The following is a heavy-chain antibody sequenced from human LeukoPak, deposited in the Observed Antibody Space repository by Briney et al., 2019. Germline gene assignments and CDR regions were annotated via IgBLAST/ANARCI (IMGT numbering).Heavy chain of an antibody. CDR2: INPDGSSS. D-gene: IGHD4-17*01. J-gene: IGHJ4*02. Sequence: GGSLRLSCAASGFTFSNYWMHWVRQAPGKGLEWVSRINPDGSSSNYADSVKGRFTMSRDNAKSMVYLQMDGLRAEDTAVFSWVRQAVSGDSGIAYWGRGVLVTVSS. CDR1: GFTFSNYW. V-gene: IGHV3-74*01. CDR3: VRQAVSGDSGIAY.